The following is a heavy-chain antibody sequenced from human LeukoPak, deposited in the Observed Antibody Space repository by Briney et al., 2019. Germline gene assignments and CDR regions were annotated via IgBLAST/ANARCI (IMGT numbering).Heavy chain of an antibody. CDR3: AKDRLVATVTTTGDHDY. J-gene: IGHJ4*02. V-gene: IGHV3-23*01. CDR1: GFTFSTYA. Sequence: GGSLRLSCAASGFTFSTYAMSWVRQAPGKGLEWVSAISGSGGSTYYADSVKGRFTISRDNSKNTLYLQVNSLRAEDTAVYYCAKDRLVATVTTTGDHDYWGQGTLVTVSS. CDR2: ISGSGGST. D-gene: IGHD4-17*01.